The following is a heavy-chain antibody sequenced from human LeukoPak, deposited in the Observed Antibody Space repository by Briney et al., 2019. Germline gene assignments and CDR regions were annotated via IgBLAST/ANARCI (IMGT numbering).Heavy chain of an antibody. J-gene: IGHJ5*02. CDR1: GAPITSNY. CDR3: ARRRISAAGMGYNWFDP. Sequence: SETLSLTCTVSGAPITSNYWIWIRQPPGKGLEWIGYIYSSVTTNYNPSLKSRVTISVDTSKNQFSLKLSSVTAADTAVYYCARRRISAAGMGYNWFDPWGQGTLVTVSS. V-gene: IGHV4-4*09. CDR2: IYSSVTT. D-gene: IGHD6-13*01.